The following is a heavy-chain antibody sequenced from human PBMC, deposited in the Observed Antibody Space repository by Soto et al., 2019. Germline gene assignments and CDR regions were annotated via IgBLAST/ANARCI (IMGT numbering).Heavy chain of an antibody. Sequence: SETLSLTCTVSGGSVSSGSYYWSWIRQPPGKGLEWIGYIYYSGSTNYNPSLKSRVTISVDTSKNQFSLKLSSVTAADTAVYYCASGDYGDYVARDWGQGTLVTVS. V-gene: IGHV4-61*01. J-gene: IGHJ4*02. CDR2: IYYSGST. CDR1: GGSVSSGSYY. D-gene: IGHD4-17*01. CDR3: ASGDYGDYVARD.